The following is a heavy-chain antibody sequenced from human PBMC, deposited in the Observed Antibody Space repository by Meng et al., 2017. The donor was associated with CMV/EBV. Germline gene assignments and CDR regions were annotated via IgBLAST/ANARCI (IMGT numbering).Heavy chain of an antibody. J-gene: IGHJ6*02. Sequence: GESLKISCAASGFTFDDYAMHWVRQAPGKGLEWVAVISYDGSNKYYADSVKGRFTISRDNSKNTLYLQMNSLRAEDTAVYYCARDLGRFLEWSGALGGMDVWGQGTTVTVSS. CDR3: ARDLGRFLEWSGALGGMDV. CDR2: ISYDGSNK. CDR1: GFTFDDYA. V-gene: IGHV3-30*04. D-gene: IGHD3-3*01.